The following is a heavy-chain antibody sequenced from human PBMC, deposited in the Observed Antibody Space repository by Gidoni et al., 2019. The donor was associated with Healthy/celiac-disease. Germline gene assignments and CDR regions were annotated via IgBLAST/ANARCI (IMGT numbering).Heavy chain of an antibody. V-gene: IGHV4-34*01. CDR2: INHSGST. CDR1: GGSFSGYY. CDR3: ARVKLRGGYSYGRPSRAIGPTDY. D-gene: IGHD5-18*01. J-gene: IGHJ4*02. Sequence: QVQLQQWGAGLLKPSETLSLTCAVYGGSFSGYYWSWIRQPPGKGLEWIVEINHSGSTNYNPSLKSRVTISVDTSKNQFSLKLSSVTAADTAVYYCARVKLRGGYSYGRPSRAIGPTDYWGQGTLVTVSS.